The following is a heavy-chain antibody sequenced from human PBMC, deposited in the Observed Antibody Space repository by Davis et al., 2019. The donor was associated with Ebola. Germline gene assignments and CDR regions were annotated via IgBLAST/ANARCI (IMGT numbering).Heavy chain of an antibody. CDR2: IWYDGSNK. J-gene: IGHJ6*02. CDR1: GFTFSSYG. D-gene: IGHD3-3*01. V-gene: IGHV3-33*01. Sequence: PGGSLRLSCAASGFTFSSYGMHWVRQAPGKGLEWVAVIWYDGSNKYYADSVKGRFTISRDNSKNTLYLQMNSLRAEDTAVYYCARRDIARFLEWSRYYYYGMDVWGQGTTVTVSS. CDR3: ARRDIARFLEWSRYYYYGMDV.